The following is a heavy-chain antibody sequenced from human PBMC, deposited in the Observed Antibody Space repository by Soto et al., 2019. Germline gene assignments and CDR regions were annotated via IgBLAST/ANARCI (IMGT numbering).Heavy chain of an antibody. D-gene: IGHD3-3*01. CDR1: GFTFSSYG. V-gene: IGHV3-33*01. Sequence: GALRLSCAASGFTFSSYGMRWFRQAPGKXLEWVAVIWYDGSNKYYADSVKGRFTISRDNSKNTLYLQMNSLRAEDTAVYYCARDVYLEWNPLTGVYYYGMDVWGQGTTVTVSS. CDR2: IWYDGSNK. CDR3: ARDVYLEWNPLTGVYYYGMDV. J-gene: IGHJ6*02.